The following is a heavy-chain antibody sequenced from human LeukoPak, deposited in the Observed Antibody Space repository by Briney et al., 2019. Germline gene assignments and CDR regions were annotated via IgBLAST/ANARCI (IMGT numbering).Heavy chain of an antibody. CDR1: GYTFTSYG. D-gene: IGHD3-22*01. CDR3: ARETGDSSGYYGNWFDP. CDR2: ISAYNGNT. J-gene: IGHJ5*02. V-gene: IGHV1-18*01. Sequence: GASVKVSCKASGYTFTSYGIGWVRQAPGQGLEWMGWISAYNGNTNYAQKLQGRVTMTTDTSTSTAYMELRSLRSDDTAVYYCARETGDSSGYYGNWFDPWGQGTLVTVSS.